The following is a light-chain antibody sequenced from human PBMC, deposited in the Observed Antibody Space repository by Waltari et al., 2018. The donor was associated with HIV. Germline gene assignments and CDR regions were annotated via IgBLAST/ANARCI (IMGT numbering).Light chain of an antibody. CDR2: EDS. CDR3: QSYDTSNPGGI. V-gene: IGLV6-57*04. J-gene: IGLJ2*01. CDR1: SGTIASNY. Sequence: NYMLTQPHSVSESPVKTVTLSCTLRSGTIASNYVQWSQQRPGSAPTTVIYEDSQRPSGVPDRFSGSIDSSSNSASLTISGLKTEDEADYYCQSYDTSNPGGIFGGGTKLTVL.